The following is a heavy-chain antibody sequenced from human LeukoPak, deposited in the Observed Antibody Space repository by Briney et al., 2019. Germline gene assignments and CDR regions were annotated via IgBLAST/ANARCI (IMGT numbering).Heavy chain of an antibody. CDR1: GFTLSSYW. CDR3: ALLGYSYGAYYFDY. Sequence: GGSLRLSCAASGFTLSSYWMNWVRQAPGKGLEWVANIKQDGSEKYYVDSVKGRFTISRDNAKNSLYLQMNSLRAEDTAVYYCALLGYSYGAYYFDYWGQGTLVTVSS. CDR2: IKQDGSEK. V-gene: IGHV3-7*01. D-gene: IGHD5-18*01. J-gene: IGHJ4*02.